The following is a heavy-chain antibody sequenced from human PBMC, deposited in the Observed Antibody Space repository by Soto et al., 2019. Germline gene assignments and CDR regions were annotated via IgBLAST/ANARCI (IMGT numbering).Heavy chain of an antibody. Sequence: HPGGSLRLSCAASGFTFSSYAMSWVRQAPGKGLEWVSAISGSGGSTYYADSVKGRFTISRDNSKNTLYLQMNSLRAEDTAVYYCAKFPGRNVMTTLGYYFDYWGQGTLVTVSS. V-gene: IGHV3-23*01. J-gene: IGHJ4*02. CDR2: ISGSGGST. CDR1: GFTFSSYA. D-gene: IGHD4-4*01. CDR3: AKFPGRNVMTTLGYYFDY.